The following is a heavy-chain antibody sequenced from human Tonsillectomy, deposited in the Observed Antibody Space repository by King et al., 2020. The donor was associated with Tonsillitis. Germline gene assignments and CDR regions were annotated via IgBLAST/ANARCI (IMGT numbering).Heavy chain of an antibody. Sequence: QVQLQESGPGLVKPSETLSLTCTVSGGSISSSSHYWGWIRQPPGKGLEWIGSIYYSGSTYYNPSLKSRVIISVDTSKSQFSLKLSSVTAADTAVYYCALYSGRHFSGALDPWGQGTLVTVSS. J-gene: IGHJ5*02. CDR2: IYYSGST. V-gene: IGHV4-39*01. CDR1: GGSISSSSHY. D-gene: IGHD1-26*01. CDR3: ALYSGRHFSGALDP.